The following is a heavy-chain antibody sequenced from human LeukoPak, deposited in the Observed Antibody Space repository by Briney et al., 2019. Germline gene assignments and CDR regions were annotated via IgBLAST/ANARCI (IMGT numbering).Heavy chain of an antibody. D-gene: IGHD6-19*01. CDR1: GFTFSSYA. CDR2: ISSNGGST. J-gene: IGHJ4*02. V-gene: IGHV3-64*04. Sequence: GGSLRLSCSASGFTFSSYAMHWVRQAPGKGLEYVSAISSNGGSTYYADSVKGRFTISRDNSKNTLYLQMNSLRAEDTAVYYCAILKGAVAGSSFDYWGQGTLVTVSS. CDR3: AILKGAVAGSSFDY.